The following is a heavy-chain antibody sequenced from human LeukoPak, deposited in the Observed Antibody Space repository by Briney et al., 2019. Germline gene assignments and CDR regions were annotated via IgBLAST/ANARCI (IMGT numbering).Heavy chain of an antibody. V-gene: IGHV1-18*01. D-gene: IGHD3-3*02. CDR2: ISPYIGNT. CDR1: GYTFTKYD. CDR3: ARFTPRLSREKFDY. Sequence: ASVKVSCKASGYTFTKYDIHWVRQAPGQRLEWMGWISPYIGNTYYSQKLQGRATMTTDTSTTTAYMELRSLRSDDTGVYYCARFTPRLSREKFDYWGQGTLVTVSS. J-gene: IGHJ4*02.